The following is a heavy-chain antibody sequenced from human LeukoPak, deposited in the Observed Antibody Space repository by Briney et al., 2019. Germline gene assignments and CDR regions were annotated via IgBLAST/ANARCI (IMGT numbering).Heavy chain of an antibody. CDR2: INHSGST. CDR3: ATTPLGFVEGGDNHFMDV. D-gene: IGHD3-3*01. J-gene: IGHJ6*03. V-gene: IGHV4-34*01. Sequence: SETLSLTCAVYGGSFSGYYWSWIRKPPGKGLEWIGEINHSGSTSYNPSLKSRVDMSVDTSRNQVSLKLRSVTAADTATYYCATTPLGFVEGGDNHFMDVWGKGTTVTVSS. CDR1: GGSFSGYY.